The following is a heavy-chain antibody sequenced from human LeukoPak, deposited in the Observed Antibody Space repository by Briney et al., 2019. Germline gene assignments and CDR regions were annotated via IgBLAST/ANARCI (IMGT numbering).Heavy chain of an antibody. CDR2: IYPGDSDT. V-gene: IGHV5-51*01. D-gene: IGHD3-22*01. Sequence: GESLKISCKGSGYSFTSYWIGWVRQMPGKGQEWMGIIYPGDSDTRYSPSFQGQVTISADKSISTAYLQWSSLKASDTAMYYCARHMDYYDSSGYYFDYRYFDLWGRGTLVTVSS. CDR1: GYSFTSYW. J-gene: IGHJ2*01. CDR3: ARHMDYYDSSGYYFDYRYFDL.